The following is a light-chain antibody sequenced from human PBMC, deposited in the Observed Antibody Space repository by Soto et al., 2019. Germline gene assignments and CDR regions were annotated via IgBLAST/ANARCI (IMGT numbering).Light chain of an antibody. CDR3: QQYSTSPYN. V-gene: IGKV1-5*03. J-gene: IGKJ2*01. CDR1: QSMSRW. CDR2: KAS. Sequence: DIQMTQPPSTLSASVGDRVTITCRASQSMSRWLAWYQQKPGKAPKLLIYKASTLESGVPLRFSGSGSGTEFTLTISSVQPDDSATYYCQQYSTSPYNFGQGTRLEIK.